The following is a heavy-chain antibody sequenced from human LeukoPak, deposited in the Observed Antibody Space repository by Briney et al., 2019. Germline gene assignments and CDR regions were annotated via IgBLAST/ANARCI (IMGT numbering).Heavy chain of an antibody. J-gene: IGHJ4*02. Sequence: GGSLRLSCAASGFTFSILDMSWVRQAPGKGLAWVSAISGNGGRTYYADSVKGRFTISRDNSKNTLYLQMDSLRVDDTAVYFCARRKVPAAYDYWGQGTLVTVSS. CDR3: ARRKVPAAYDY. V-gene: IGHV3-23*01. D-gene: IGHD2-2*01. CDR2: ISGNGGRT. CDR1: GFTFSILD.